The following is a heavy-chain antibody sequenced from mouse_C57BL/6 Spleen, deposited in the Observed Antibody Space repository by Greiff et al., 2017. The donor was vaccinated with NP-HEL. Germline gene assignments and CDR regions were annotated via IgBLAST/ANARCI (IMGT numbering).Heavy chain of an antibody. CDR2: IYPGSGST. CDR1: GYTFTSYW. CDR3: ARMTAQALAY. D-gene: IGHD3-2*02. V-gene: IGHV1-55*01. Sequence: QVQLKQPGAELVKPGASVKMSCKASGYTFTSYWITWVKQRPGQGLEWIGDIYPGSGSTNYNEKFKSKATLTVDTSSSTAYMLLSSLTSEDSAVYYCARMTAQALAYWGQGTLVTVSA. J-gene: IGHJ3*01.